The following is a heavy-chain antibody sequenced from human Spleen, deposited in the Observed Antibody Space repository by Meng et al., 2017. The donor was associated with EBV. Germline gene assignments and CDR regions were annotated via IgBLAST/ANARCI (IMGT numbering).Heavy chain of an antibody. V-gene: IGHV4-34*01. Sequence: QVQLPQWGAGLLKPSETLSLTCAVYGGSFSGYYWSWIRQPPGKGLEWIGEINHSGSTNYNPSLKSRVTISVDTSKNQFSLKLSSVTAADTAVYYCAGEMVTEYYFDYWGQGTLVTVSS. CDR1: GGSFSGYY. CDR3: AGEMVTEYYFDY. J-gene: IGHJ4*02. CDR2: INHSGST. D-gene: IGHD5-24*01.